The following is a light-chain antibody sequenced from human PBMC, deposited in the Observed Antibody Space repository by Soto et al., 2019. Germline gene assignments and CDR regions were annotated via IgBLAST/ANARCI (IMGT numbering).Light chain of an antibody. V-gene: IGLV2-11*01. J-gene: IGLJ1*01. CDR1: SSDVGAYNY. CDR3: CSYTNSAHV. Sequence: QSVLTQPRSVSGSPGQSVTISCTGTSSDVGAYNYVSWYQQHPAKAPSLMIYDVSKRPSGVPDRFSGSKSGNTASLIISGLQAEDEGDYYCCSYTNSAHVFGTGTKVTVL. CDR2: DVS.